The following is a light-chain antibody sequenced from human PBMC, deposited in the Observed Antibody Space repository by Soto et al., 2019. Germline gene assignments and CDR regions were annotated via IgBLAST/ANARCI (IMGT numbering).Light chain of an antibody. J-gene: IGKJ4*01. CDR3: QQYNIYPLT. V-gene: IGKV1D-16*01. CDR1: QDIKDW. Sequence: DVQMTQSPSSLSASVGDRVTITCRASQDIKDWLAWYQQKPAKAPKSLIPAASNLQPGVPSRFSGRGSGTEFPLTITSLQPEDSATYYCQQYNIYPLTFGGGTKVEIK. CDR2: AAS.